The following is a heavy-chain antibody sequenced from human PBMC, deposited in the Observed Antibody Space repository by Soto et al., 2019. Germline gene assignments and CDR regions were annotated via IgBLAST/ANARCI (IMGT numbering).Heavy chain of an antibody. CDR2: INTDGSST. J-gene: IGHJ4*02. V-gene: IGHV3-74*01. Sequence: EVQLVESGGGLAQPGGSLRLSCAASGFTIRTYWMHWVRQAPGEGLVWVSRINTDGSSTIYADSVNGRFTISRENAKNTLYLKMNSLRAEDTAVYYCTRGRDNYSYFDYWGQGILVTVSS. CDR1: GFTIRTYW. CDR3: TRGRDNYSYFDY. D-gene: IGHD4-4*01.